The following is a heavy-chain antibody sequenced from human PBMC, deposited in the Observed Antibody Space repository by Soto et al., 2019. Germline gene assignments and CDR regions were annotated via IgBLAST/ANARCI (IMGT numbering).Heavy chain of an antibody. V-gene: IGHV3-30*18. D-gene: IGHD6-19*01. CDR3: AKDGETKQWLRYFDY. CDR2: ISYDGSNT. Sequence: QVQLVESRGGVVQPGRSLRLSCAASGFTITGYAMHRVRQAPGKGLEYVAIISYDGSNTYYADSVKGRFTISRDNSKNTLYLQINSLRAEDTAVYYCAKDGETKQWLRYFDYWGQGTLVTVSS. CDR1: GFTITGYA. J-gene: IGHJ4*02.